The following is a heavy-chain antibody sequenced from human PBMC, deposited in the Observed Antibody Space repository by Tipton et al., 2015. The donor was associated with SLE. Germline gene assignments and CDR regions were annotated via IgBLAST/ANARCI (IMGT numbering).Heavy chain of an antibody. CDR2: MYYSGNT. CDR1: GGSISSPSYF. CDR3: ARGYCSGDVCFGRGFFDY. Sequence: TLSLTCSVSGGSISSPSYFWGWIRQPPGKGLEWIGLMYYSGNTYYNASLKSRVTISVETSKNQFSLQMSSVTAADTAVYYCARGYCSGDVCFGRGFFDYWGQGTQVTVSS. V-gene: IGHV4-39*07. J-gene: IGHJ4*02. D-gene: IGHD2-8*02.